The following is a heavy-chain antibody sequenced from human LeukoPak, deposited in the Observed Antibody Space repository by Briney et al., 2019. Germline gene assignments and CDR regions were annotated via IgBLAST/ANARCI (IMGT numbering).Heavy chain of an antibody. CDR2: IYYTGNT. Sequence: PSETLSLTCTVSGGSISSSYYWSWIRQPPGKGLEWIGFIYYTGNTSYNPSLKSRVTISVDTSKNQFSLKLSSVTAADTAVYYCARDQYYDAFDIWGQGTMVIVSS. J-gene: IGHJ3*02. CDR1: GGSISSSYY. CDR3: ARDQYYDAFDI. V-gene: IGHV4-59*01. D-gene: IGHD1-26*01.